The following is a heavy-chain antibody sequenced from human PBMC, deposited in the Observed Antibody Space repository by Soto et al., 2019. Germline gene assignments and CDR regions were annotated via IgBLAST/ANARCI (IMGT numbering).Heavy chain of an antibody. CDR3: ARHDYGDYVGFDY. D-gene: IGHD4-17*01. CDR1: GGSIHSYY. Sequence: SETLSLTCTVSGGSIHSYYWSWIRQPPGKGLEWIGYIYYSGSTNYNPSLKSRVTISVDTSKNQFSLRLSSVTAADTAVYYCARHDYGDYVGFDYWGQGTLVTVSS. V-gene: IGHV4-59*08. J-gene: IGHJ4*02. CDR2: IYYSGST.